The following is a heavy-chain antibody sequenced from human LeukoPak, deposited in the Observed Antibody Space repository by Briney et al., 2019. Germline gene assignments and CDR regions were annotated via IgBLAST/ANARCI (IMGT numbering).Heavy chain of an antibody. CDR1: GFTFSSYS. V-gene: IGHV3-21*01. CDR3: ATAGYDYGDYVYAFDI. Sequence: GGSLRLFCAASGFTFSSYSMNWVRQAPGKGLEWVSSISSSSSYIYYADSVEGRFTISRDNAKNSLYLQMNSLRAEDTAVYYCATAGYDYGDYVYAFDIWGQGTMVTVSS. J-gene: IGHJ3*02. D-gene: IGHD4-17*01. CDR2: ISSSSSYI.